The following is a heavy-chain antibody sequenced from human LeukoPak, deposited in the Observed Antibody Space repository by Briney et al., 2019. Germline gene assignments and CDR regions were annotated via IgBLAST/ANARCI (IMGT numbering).Heavy chain of an antibody. D-gene: IGHD1-26*01. CDR2: MNPNSGNT. V-gene: IGHV1-8*01. Sequence: GSVKVSCKASGYTFTSYDINWVRQATGQGLEWMGSMNPNSGNTGYAHTFQGRLTMTRDTSINTAYMQLSSLRADDTTVYYCARDIGYYYFDYWGQETLVTVSS. CDR1: GYTFTSYD. J-gene: IGHJ4*02. CDR3: ARDIGYYYFDY.